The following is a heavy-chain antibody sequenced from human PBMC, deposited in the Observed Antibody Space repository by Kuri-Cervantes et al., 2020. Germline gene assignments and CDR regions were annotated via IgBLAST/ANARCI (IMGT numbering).Heavy chain of an antibody. D-gene: IGHD1-26*01. CDR3: AKASENSGSYQTTLDY. CDR2: IFFDGSNK. J-gene: IGHJ4*02. Sequence: GESLKISCAASGFTFSSYAFHWVRQTPGKGLEWVALIFFDGSNKEYADSVKGRFTISRDNPKNTLYLQMNSLRAEDTAVYYCAKASENSGSYQTTLDYWGQGTLVTVSS. CDR1: GFTFSSYA. V-gene: IGHV3-30-3*01.